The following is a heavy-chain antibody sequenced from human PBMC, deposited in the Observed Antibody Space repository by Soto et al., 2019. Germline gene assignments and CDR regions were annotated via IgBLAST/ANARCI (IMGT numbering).Heavy chain of an antibody. CDR3: AKDNPAVDY. Sequence: QVQLVESGGGVVQPGRSLRLSCAASGFSFSNRAMHWVRQAPGKGLEWVAFISFDGSDKYYADSVKGRCTISRDNSKNTVSLQMNSLTSEDTAVYFCAKDNPAVDYWGQGTLVTVSS. V-gene: IGHV3-30*18. CDR2: ISFDGSDK. CDR1: GFSFSNRA. J-gene: IGHJ4*02.